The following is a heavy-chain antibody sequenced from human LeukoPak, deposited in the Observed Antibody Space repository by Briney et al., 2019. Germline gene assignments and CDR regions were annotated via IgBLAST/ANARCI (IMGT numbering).Heavy chain of an antibody. Sequence: GGSLRLSCAASGFSFNNYAMSWVRQAPGKGLEWVSAISGSGSRTYYADSVKGRFTISRDNSKNTLYLQMNSLRAEDTAVYYCAKALWSGSYYHYYYGMDVWGQGTTVTVFS. CDR1: GFSFNNYA. D-gene: IGHD1-26*01. CDR3: AKALWSGSYYHYYYGMDV. J-gene: IGHJ6*02. V-gene: IGHV3-23*01. CDR2: ISGSGSRT.